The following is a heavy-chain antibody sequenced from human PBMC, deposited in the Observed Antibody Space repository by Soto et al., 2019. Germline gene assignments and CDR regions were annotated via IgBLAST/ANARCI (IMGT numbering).Heavy chain of an antibody. Sequence: QLQLQESGPGLVKPSETLSLTCTVSGGSISSSSYYWGWIRQPPGKGLEWIGSIYYSGSTYYNPSLKSRVTISVDTSKNQFSLKLSSVTAADTAVYYCARHRGSYEVWFDPWGQGTLVTVSS. D-gene: IGHD1-26*01. V-gene: IGHV4-39*01. CDR2: IYYSGST. CDR3: ARHRGSYEVWFDP. J-gene: IGHJ5*02. CDR1: GGSISSSSYY.